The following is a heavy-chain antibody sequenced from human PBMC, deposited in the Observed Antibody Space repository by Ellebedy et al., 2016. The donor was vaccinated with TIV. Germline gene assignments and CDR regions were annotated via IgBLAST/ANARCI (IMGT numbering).Heavy chain of an antibody. D-gene: IGHD6-19*01. Sequence: GGSLRLXCAASGFSSSDYYMSWIRQAPGKGLEWVSYISDSGSMIHYADSVKGRFTISRDNSKNSLYLQMNNLRAEDTAVYYSARISSGRSFYGMDVWGQGTTVTVSS. J-gene: IGHJ6*02. CDR1: GFSSSDYY. V-gene: IGHV3-11*01. CDR3: ARISSGRSFYGMDV. CDR2: ISDSGSMI.